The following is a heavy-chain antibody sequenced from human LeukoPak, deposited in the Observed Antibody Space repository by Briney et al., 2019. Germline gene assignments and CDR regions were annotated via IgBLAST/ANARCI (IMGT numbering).Heavy chain of an antibody. V-gene: IGHV4-39*02. Sequence: SETLSLTCTVSGGSISSSSYYWGWIRQPPGKGLEWIGSIYYGGSTYYNPSLESRVTISVDTSKNQFSLKLSSVTAADTAVYYCAREHIVLMVYASNWFDPWGQGTLVTVSS. D-gene: IGHD2-8*01. CDR3: AREHIVLMVYASNWFDP. CDR1: GGSISSSSYY. CDR2: IYYGGST. J-gene: IGHJ5*02.